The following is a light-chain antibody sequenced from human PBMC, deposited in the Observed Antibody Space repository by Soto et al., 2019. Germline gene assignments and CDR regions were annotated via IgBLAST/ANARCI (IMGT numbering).Light chain of an antibody. V-gene: IGLV2-14*01. Sequence: QSALTQPASVSGSPGQSITFSCTGTSSDVGGYNYVSWYQLHPGKAPKLMIYEVSNRPSGISNRFSASKSGNTASMTISGLQAEDEADYYCFSYTSSTAYVFGTGTKLTVL. CDR3: FSYTSSTAYV. J-gene: IGLJ1*01. CDR1: SSDVGGYNY. CDR2: EVS.